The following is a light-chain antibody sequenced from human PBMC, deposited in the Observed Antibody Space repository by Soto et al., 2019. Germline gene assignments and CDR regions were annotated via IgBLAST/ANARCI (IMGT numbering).Light chain of an antibody. J-gene: IGKJ5*01. V-gene: IGKV1-5*01. CDR1: QTISSW. CDR3: QQYGSSLIT. CDR2: GAS. Sequence: DIQMTQSPSTLSGSVGARVTITCRASQTISSWLAWYQQKPGKAPKLLIYGASSRATGIPDRFSGIVSGTDGTITLSRLEPEDGAVYDGQQYGSSLITFGQGTRLEIK.